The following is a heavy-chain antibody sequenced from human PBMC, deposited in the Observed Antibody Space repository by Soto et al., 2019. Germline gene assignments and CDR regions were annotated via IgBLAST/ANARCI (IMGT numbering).Heavy chain of an antibody. J-gene: IGHJ4*02. D-gene: IGHD4-17*01. V-gene: IGHV4-34*01. CDR3: ARGLATDYGEGDPPTKYYFDY. CDR2: INHSGST. Sequence: QVQLQQWGAGLLKPSETLSLTCAVYGGSFSGYYWSWIRQPPVKGLEWIGEINHSGSTNYNPSLKSRVTISVDTSKNQFSLKLSSVTAADTAVYYCARGLATDYGEGDPPTKYYFDYWGQGTLVTVSS. CDR1: GGSFSGYY.